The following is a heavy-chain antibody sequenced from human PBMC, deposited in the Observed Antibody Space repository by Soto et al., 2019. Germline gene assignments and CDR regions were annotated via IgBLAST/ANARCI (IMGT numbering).Heavy chain of an antibody. CDR1: GFTFSSYG. J-gene: IGHJ4*02. V-gene: IGHV3-30*18. CDR2: ISYDGSNK. Sequence: QVQLVESGGGVVQPGRSLRLSCAASGFTFSSYGMHWVRQAPGKGLEWVAVISYDGSNKYYADSVKGPFTISRDTSKNTLYLQMSSLGAEDTAVYYCAKGDYDILTGYYRPLDYWGQGTLVTFSS. D-gene: IGHD3-9*01. CDR3: AKGDYDILTGYYRPLDY.